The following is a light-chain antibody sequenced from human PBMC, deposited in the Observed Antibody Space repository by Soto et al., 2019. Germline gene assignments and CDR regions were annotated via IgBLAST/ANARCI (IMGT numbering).Light chain of an antibody. Sequence: DIQLTQSPSFLSAYVGDTVIITCRASQGISSYLAWYQQKPGKAPKLLIYAASTLQSGVPSRFSGSASGTEFTLTLISLLPEDSATYNCQQLNSYSLFTFGPATKVDI. CDR3: QQLNSYSLFT. V-gene: IGKV1-9*01. CDR1: QGISSY. CDR2: AAS. J-gene: IGKJ3*01.